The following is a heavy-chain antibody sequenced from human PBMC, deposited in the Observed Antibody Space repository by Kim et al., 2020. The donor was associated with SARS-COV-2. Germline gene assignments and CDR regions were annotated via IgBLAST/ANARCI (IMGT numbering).Heavy chain of an antibody. J-gene: IGHJ6*02. CDR3: ARDPRYYDYGMDV. Sequence: GGSLRLSCAASGFTVSSNYMSWVRQAPGKGLEWVSVIYSGGSTYYADSVKGRFTISRDNSKNTLYLQMNSLRAEDTAVYYCARDPRYYDYGMDVWGQGTTVTVSS. CDR1: GFTVSSNY. V-gene: IGHV3-53*01. CDR2: IYSGGST. D-gene: IGHD3-3*01.